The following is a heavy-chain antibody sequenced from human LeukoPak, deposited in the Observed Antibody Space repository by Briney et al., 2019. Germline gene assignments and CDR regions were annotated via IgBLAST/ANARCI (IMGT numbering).Heavy chain of an antibody. D-gene: IGHD1-26*01. Sequence: GGSLRLSCAASGFTFSSYALNWVRQAPGKGLEWVSSVSGSGGDTHYADSVKGRFTISRDNSKNTPYLQMNSLRAEDTAVYYCAKSASGSYFDSWGQGTLVTVSS. J-gene: IGHJ4*02. V-gene: IGHV3-23*01. CDR1: GFTFSSYA. CDR3: AKSASGSYFDS. CDR2: VSGSGGDT.